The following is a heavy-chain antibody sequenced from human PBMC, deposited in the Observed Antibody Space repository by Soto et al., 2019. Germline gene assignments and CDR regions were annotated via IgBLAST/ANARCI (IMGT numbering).Heavy chain of an antibody. CDR2: IYPSGST. D-gene: IGHD5-12*01. CDR3: VRGRSYSDYDF. J-gene: IGHJ4*02. CDR1: GGSISGHS. Sequence: SETLSLTCTVSGGSISGHSWVWIRQPAGKGLEWIGHIYPSGSTSYNPSLRSRVTMSLDTSSNQIFLNLTSVTAADTAVFYCVRGRSYSDYDFWGPGTLVTVSS. V-gene: IGHV4-4*07.